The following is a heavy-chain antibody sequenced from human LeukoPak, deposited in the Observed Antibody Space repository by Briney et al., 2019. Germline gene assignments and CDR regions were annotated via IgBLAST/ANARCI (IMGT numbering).Heavy chain of an antibody. CDR2: VNSDGHTT. V-gene: IGHV3-43*01. Sequence: PGGSLRLSCATSGFTFDIFTMHWVRQAPGKGLEWVSLVNSDGHTTYYADFAKGRFTISRDNSKNSLYLQVDSLRAEDTAFYYCVKEHITGWPTFESWGQGTLVNVSS. CDR3: VKEHITGWPTFES. D-gene: IGHD1-20*01. CDR1: GFTFDIFT. J-gene: IGHJ4*02.